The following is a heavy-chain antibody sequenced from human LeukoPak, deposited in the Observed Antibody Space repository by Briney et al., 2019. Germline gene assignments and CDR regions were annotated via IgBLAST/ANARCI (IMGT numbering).Heavy chain of an antibody. J-gene: IGHJ3*02. D-gene: IGHD3-22*01. V-gene: IGHV5-51*01. CDR1: GYSFTSYW. Sequence: GESLKISCKGSGYSFTSYWIGWVRQMPGKGLEWMGILYPGDSDTRYSPSFQGQVTISADTSISTAYLQWSSLKASDTAMYYCARHHDNYYDSRRAFDIWGQGTMVTVSS. CDR3: ARHHDNYYDSRRAFDI. CDR2: LYPGDSDT.